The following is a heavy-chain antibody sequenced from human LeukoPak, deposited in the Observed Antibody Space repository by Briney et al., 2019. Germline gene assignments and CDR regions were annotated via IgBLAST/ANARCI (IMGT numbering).Heavy chain of an antibody. D-gene: IGHD2-2*01. CDR3: ARVSVAIVVVPAVTNYYYYYTDV. CDR2: INHSGST. V-gene: IGHV4-34*01. Sequence: SETLSLTCAVYGGSFSGYYWSWIRQPPGKGLEWIGEINHSGSTNYNPSLKSRVTISVDTSKNQFSLKLSSVTAADTAVYYCARVSVAIVVVPAVTNYYYYYTDVWGKGTTVTVSS. CDR1: GGSFSGYY. J-gene: IGHJ6*03.